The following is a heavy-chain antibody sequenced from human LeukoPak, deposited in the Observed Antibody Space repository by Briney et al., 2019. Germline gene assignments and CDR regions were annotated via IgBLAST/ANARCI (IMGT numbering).Heavy chain of an antibody. V-gene: IGHV2-5*01. J-gene: IGHJ4*02. CDR1: GFSLSTSGVG. D-gene: IGHD4-11*01. Sequence: SGPTPVNPTQTLTLTCTFSGFSLSTSGVGVGWIRQPPGKALEWLALIYWNDDKRYSPFLKSRLTITKDTSKNQVVLTMTNMDPVDTATYYCAHDDYSNYVNDYFDYWGQGTLVTVSS. CDR3: AHDDYSNYVNDYFDY. CDR2: IYWNDDK.